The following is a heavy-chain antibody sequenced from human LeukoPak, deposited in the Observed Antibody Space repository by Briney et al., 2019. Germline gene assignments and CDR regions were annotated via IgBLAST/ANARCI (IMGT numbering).Heavy chain of an antibody. V-gene: IGHV1-18*01. Sequence: VASVKVSCKASGYTFTSYGISWVRQAPGQGLEWMGWISAYNGNTNYAQKLQGRVTMTTDTSTSTAYMELRSLRSDDTAVYYCAGTTMVRSRNWFDPWGQGTLVTVSS. CDR1: GYTFTSYG. D-gene: IGHD3-10*01. CDR3: AGTTMVRSRNWFDP. CDR2: ISAYNGNT. J-gene: IGHJ5*02.